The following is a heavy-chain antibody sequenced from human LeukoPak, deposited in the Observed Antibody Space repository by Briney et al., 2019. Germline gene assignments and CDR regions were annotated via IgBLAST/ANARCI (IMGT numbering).Heavy chain of an antibody. CDR2: INPNSGGT. J-gene: IGHJ4*02. CDR3: AREENCSGGSCYYY. CDR1: GYTFTAYY. V-gene: IGHV1-2*06. D-gene: IGHD2-15*01. Sequence: ASVKVSCKASGYTFTAYYMHWVRQAPGQGLEWMGRINPNSGGTNYAQKFQGRVTMTRDTSISTAYMELSRLTSDYTAVYYCAREENCSGGSCYYYWGQGTLVTVSS.